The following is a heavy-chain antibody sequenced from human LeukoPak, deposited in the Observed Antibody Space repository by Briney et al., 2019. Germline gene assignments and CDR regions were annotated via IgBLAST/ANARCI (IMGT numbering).Heavy chain of an antibody. CDR3: ARCSGGSCYNNWFDP. CDR2: IYYSGST. V-gene: IGHV4-59*01. D-gene: IGHD2-15*01. J-gene: IGHJ5*02. CDR1: GGSISSYY. Sequence: SETLSLTCTVSGGSISSYYWSWIRQPPGKGLEWIGYIYYSGSTNYNPSLKSRVTISVDTSKNQFSLKLSSVTAADTAVYYCARCSGGSCYNNWFDPWGQGTPVTVSS.